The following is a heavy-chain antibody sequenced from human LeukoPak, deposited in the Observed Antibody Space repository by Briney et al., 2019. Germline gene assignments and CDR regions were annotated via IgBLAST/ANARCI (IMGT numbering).Heavy chain of an antibody. J-gene: IGHJ5*02. CDR2: IKSGGSST. Sequence: GGSLRLSCAASGFTFSIYSMHWVRQAPGKWLVWVSRIKSGGSSTSYADSVKGRFTISRDNAKNTLYLQMDSVRVEDTAVYYCAKSDWFDPWGQGTLVTVSS. V-gene: IGHV3-74*01. CDR1: GFTFSIYS. CDR3: AKSDWFDP.